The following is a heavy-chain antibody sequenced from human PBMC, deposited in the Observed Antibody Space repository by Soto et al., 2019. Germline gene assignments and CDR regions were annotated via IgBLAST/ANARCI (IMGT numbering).Heavy chain of an antibody. Sequence: EVQLVESGGGLVKPGGSVRLSCAASGFTFSNAWMSWVRQAPGKGLEWVGRIKSKSAGGTTEYDAPVKDRFTISRDDSKNTLYLQINRLEIRDTGVYYCARGHRSSGKIFDSWGQGTLVTVSS. D-gene: IGHD3-22*01. CDR1: GFTFSNAW. CDR3: ARGHRSSGKIFDS. CDR2: IKSKSAGGTT. J-gene: IGHJ4*02. V-gene: IGHV3-15*01.